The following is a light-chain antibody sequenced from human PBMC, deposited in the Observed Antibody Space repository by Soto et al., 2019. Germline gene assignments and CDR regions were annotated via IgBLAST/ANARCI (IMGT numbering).Light chain of an antibody. CDR1: SSDVGGYNY. V-gene: IGLV2-14*01. J-gene: IGLJ1*01. CDR2: EVS. CDR3: SSYRNNILV. Sequence: QSALTQPASVPGSPGQWITISCTGTSSDVGGYNYVSWYQQHPGKAPKLLIYEVSNRPSGVSDRFSGSKSGNTASLAISGLQPEDEADYYCSSYRNNILVLGAGTKVTVL.